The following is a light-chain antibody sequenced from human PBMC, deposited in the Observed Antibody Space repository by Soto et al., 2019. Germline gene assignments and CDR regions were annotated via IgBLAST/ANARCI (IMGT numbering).Light chain of an antibody. J-gene: IGKJ1*01. V-gene: IGKV1-5*03. Sequence: DIQMTQSPSTLSASVGDRVTITCRASQSISSWLAWYQQKPGKAPKLLIYKASSLESGVPSRFSGSGPGTEFTLTISSLQPDDFATYYCQQYNSYSRTFGQGTKVEMK. CDR3: QQYNSYSRT. CDR2: KAS. CDR1: QSISSW.